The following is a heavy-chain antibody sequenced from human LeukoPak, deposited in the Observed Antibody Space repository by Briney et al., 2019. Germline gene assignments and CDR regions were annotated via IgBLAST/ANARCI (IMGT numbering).Heavy chain of an antibody. CDR1: GYSFTSHW. CDR2: IYPGDFDS. D-gene: IGHD2-15*01. V-gene: IGHV5-51*01. J-gene: IGHJ4*02. Sequence: GESLKISCKGSGYSFTSHWIGWVRQMPGKGLEWRGIIYPGDFDSRYSPSFQGQVTISADKSISTAYLQWSSLKASDTAMYYCARGCSGGSCQRDFAYWGQGTLVTVSS. CDR3: ARGCSGGSCQRDFAY.